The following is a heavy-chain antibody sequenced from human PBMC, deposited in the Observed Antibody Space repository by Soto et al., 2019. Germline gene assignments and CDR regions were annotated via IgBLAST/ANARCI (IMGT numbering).Heavy chain of an antibody. CDR2: IYYSGST. CDR3: ARLDGVRGVTLNWFDP. D-gene: IGHD3-10*01. J-gene: IGHJ5*02. V-gene: IGHV4-39*01. Sequence: SETLSLTCTVSGGSISSSSYYWGWIRQPPGKGLEWIGSIYYSGSTYYNPSLKSRVTISVDTSKNQFSLKLSSVTAADTAVYYCARLDGVRGVTLNWFDPWGQGTLVTVSS. CDR1: GGSISSSSYY.